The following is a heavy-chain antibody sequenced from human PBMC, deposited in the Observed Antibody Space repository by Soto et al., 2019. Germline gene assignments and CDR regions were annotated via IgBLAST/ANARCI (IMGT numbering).Heavy chain of an antibody. J-gene: IGHJ4*02. CDR1: GYTFTSYY. Sequence: GASVKVSCKASGYTFTSYYMHWVRQAPGQGLEWMGIINPSGGSTSYAQKFQGRVTMTRDTSTSTVYMELSSLRSEDTAVYYCAKATNLALGGELSSPLSYWGQGTLVTVS. CDR3: AKATNLALGGELSSPLSY. D-gene: IGHD3-16*02. CDR2: INPSGGST. V-gene: IGHV1-46*01.